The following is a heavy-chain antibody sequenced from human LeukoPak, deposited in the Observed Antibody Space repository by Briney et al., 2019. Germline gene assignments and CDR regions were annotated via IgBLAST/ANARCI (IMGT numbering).Heavy chain of an antibody. Sequence: GGSLRLSCVASGFTFSSYWMSWVRQAPGKGLEWVANIKQDGSEKYYVDSVKGRFTISRDNAKNSLYLQMNSLRAEDTAVYYCARVGGKYSSSGYWGQGTLVTVSS. CDR3: ARVGGKYSSSGY. CDR2: IKQDGSEK. CDR1: GFTFSSYW. D-gene: IGHD6-6*01. V-gene: IGHV3-7*01. J-gene: IGHJ4*02.